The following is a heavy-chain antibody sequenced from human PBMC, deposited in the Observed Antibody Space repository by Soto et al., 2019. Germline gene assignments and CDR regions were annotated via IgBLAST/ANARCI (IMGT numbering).Heavy chain of an antibody. D-gene: IGHD5-18*01. V-gene: IGHV4-31*03. Sequence: PSETLSLTCTVSGVSVSTGGNFWTWIRQHPGTGLEWIGKRYYSGMTYYNPSLRGRGSISLDPSESQFSLNLNSVTAADTAVYYCARDSSGPGYSYGKFDYWGQGALVTVSS. CDR1: GVSVSTGGNF. CDR2: RYYSGMT. CDR3: ARDSSGPGYSYGKFDY. J-gene: IGHJ4*02.